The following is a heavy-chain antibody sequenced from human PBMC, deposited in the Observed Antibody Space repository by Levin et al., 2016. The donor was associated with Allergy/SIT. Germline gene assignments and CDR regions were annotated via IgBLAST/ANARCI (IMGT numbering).Heavy chain of an antibody. V-gene: IGHV3-66*02. J-gene: IGHJ3*02. D-gene: IGHD2-21*01. Sequence: GESLKISCAASGFTFSSYAMSWVRQAPGKGLEWVSVIYSGGSTYYADSVKGRFTISRDNSKNTLYLQMNSLRAEDTAVYYCARDGISIPAFDIWGQGTMVTVS. CDR2: IYSGGST. CDR3: ARDGISIPAFDI. CDR1: GFTFSSYA.